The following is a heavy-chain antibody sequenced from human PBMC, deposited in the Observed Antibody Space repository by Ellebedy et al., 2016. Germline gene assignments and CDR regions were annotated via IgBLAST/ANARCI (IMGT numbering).Heavy chain of an antibody. CDR2: INSDGSTT. CDR3: ARATYTRSRFDY. J-gene: IGHJ4*02. Sequence: GESLKISXAASGLTFSSNWMNWVRQAPGKGLVWVSHINSDGSTTNYADSVKGRFTISRDNAKNTLYLQMNNLRAEDTAIYYCARATYTRSRFDYWGQGTLVTVSS. CDR1: GLTFSSNW. D-gene: IGHD2-15*01. V-gene: IGHV3-74*01.